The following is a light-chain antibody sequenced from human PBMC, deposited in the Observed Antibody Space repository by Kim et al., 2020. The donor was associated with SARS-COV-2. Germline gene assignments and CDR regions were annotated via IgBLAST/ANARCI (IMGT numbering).Light chain of an antibody. Sequence: GVRVTSSCPGSVSETAGNPGNWYPQRPGTAPNLLIYANNGRPSGVPDRFGGSKSGTSATLAISGLQSEDGADYCCAAWDDSLNGWVFGGGAQLTVL. J-gene: IGLJ3*02. CDR1: VSETAGNP. CDR2: ANN. CDR3: AAWDDSLNGWV. V-gene: IGLV1-44*01.